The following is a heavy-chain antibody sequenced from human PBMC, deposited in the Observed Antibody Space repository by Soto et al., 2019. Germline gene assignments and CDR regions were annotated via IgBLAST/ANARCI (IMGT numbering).Heavy chain of an antibody. CDR2: ISPSGGST. V-gene: IGHV1-46*01. CDR1: GYTFTSYY. Sequence: QVQLVQSGAEVKKPGASVKVSCKASGYTFTSYYMHWVRQAPGQGLEWMGIISPSGGSTTYAQKFQGRVRMTRDTSTSTVYMELSSLRSEDTAVYYCERVYCSGGGCYGIDYWGQGTLVTVSS. CDR3: ERVYCSGGGCYGIDY. J-gene: IGHJ4*02. D-gene: IGHD2-15*01.